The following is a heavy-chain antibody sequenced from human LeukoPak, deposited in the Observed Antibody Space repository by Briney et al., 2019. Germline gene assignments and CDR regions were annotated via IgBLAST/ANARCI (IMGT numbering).Heavy chain of an antibody. V-gene: IGHV4-39*07. D-gene: IGHD3-9*01. Sequence: SETLSPTCTVSGGSISSSSYYWGWIRQPPGKGLEWIGSIYYSGSTYYNPSLKSRVTISVDTSKNQFSLKLSSVTAADTAVYYCAIHLPVLRYNHGDLYGMDVWGQGTTVTVSS. CDR2: IYYSGST. J-gene: IGHJ6*02. CDR3: AIHLPVLRYNHGDLYGMDV. CDR1: GGSISSSSYY.